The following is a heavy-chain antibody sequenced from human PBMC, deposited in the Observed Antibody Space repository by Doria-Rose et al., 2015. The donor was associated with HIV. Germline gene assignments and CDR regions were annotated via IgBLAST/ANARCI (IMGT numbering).Heavy chain of an antibody. D-gene: IGHD3-3*01. CDR3: AKAPIIGPKYYFYMDV. Sequence: QLQESGGGLVQPGRSLRLSCVGSGFSFESYAMHWVRLAPGKDLEWVAGISWDSGAKGNADSVEGRFTISRDNAKKSVYLEMRSLRPEDTAFYYCAKAPIIGPKYYFYMDVWGKGTSVTVSS. CDR1: GFSFESYA. J-gene: IGHJ6*03. V-gene: IGHV3-9*01. CDR2: ISWDSGAK.